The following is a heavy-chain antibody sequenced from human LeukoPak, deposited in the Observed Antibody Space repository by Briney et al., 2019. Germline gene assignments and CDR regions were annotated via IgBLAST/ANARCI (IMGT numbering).Heavy chain of an antibody. CDR3: ANGGYTSSWYVVDY. CDR1: GFTFSSYA. J-gene: IGHJ4*02. D-gene: IGHD6-13*01. V-gene: IGHV3-21*01. Sequence: GGSLRLSCAASGFTFSSYAMNWVRQAPGKGLEWVSSISLTSNDIYYAASVRGRFIISRDNAKNLLSLQMSSLRPEDTAVYYCANGGYTSSWYVVDYWGQGTLVTVSS. CDR2: ISLTSNDI.